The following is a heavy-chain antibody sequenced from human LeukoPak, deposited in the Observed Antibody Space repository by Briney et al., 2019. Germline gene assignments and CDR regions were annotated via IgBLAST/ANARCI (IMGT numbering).Heavy chain of an antibody. CDR2: IVASGVST. CDR3: ATHILFWSGLFDS. D-gene: IGHD3-3*01. J-gene: IGHJ4*02. CDR1: GFTLSKYP. Sequence: QLGGSLRLSCAASGFTLSKYPMSWVRQVPGKGLECVSYIVASGVSTYYADSVRGRFTISRDNSKNTLYLQMDNLRAEDTAVYYCATHILFWSGLFDSWGQGVLVSVFS. V-gene: IGHV3-23*01.